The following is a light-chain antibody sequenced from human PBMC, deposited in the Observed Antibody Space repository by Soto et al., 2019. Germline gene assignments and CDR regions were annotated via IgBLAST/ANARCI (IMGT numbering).Light chain of an antibody. V-gene: IGKV3-11*01. CDR2: DVS. CDR3: QQRNSWPLT. CDR1: QSVSSN. J-gene: IGKJ4*01. Sequence: EIVLTQSPATLSLSPGEGATLSCRASQSVSSNLGWYQQKPGQAPRLLIYDVSNMASGTPARFSGSGSGTDFTLTISSLEPEDFAVYYCQQRNSWPLTFGGGTKVEIK.